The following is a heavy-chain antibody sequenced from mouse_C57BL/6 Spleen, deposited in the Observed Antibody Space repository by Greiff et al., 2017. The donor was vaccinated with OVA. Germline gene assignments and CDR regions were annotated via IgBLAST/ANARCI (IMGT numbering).Heavy chain of an antibody. J-gene: IGHJ2*01. Sequence: QVQLQQSGAELVRPGSSVKLSCKASGYTFTSYWMDWVKQRPGQGLEWIGNIYPSDSETHYNQKFKDKATLTVDKSSSTAYMQLSSLTSEDSAVYYCARSGIYYLDYWGQGTTLTVSS. V-gene: IGHV1-61*01. CDR2: IYPSDSET. CDR1: GYTFTSYW. CDR3: ARSGIYYLDY. D-gene: IGHD1-1*01.